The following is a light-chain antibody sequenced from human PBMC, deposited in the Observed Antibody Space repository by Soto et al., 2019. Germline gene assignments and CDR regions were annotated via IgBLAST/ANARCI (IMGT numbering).Light chain of an antibody. J-gene: IGKJ1*01. CDR2: KAS. CDR1: QTISSW. V-gene: IGKV1-5*03. Sequence: DVPISQSPPAVPGSVGARATITCRASQTISSWLAWYQQKPGKAPKLLIYKASTLKSGVPSRFSGSGSGTEFTLTISSLQPDDFATYYCQHYNSYSEAFGQGSKVDI. CDR3: QHYNSYSEA.